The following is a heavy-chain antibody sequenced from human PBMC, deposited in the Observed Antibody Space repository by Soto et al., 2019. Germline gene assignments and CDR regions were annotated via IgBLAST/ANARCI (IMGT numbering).Heavy chain of an antibody. CDR3: ERSDTVATKFDY. Sequence: SETLSLTCTVSGGSVSSGSYYWSWIRQPPGKGLEWIGYIYYSGSTNYNPSLKSRFTISVDTSKNQFSLKLSSVTAADTAVYSCERSDTVATKFDYWGQGTLVTVSS. CDR2: IYYSGST. J-gene: IGHJ4*02. D-gene: IGHD5-12*01. V-gene: IGHV4-61*01. CDR1: GGSVSSGSYY.